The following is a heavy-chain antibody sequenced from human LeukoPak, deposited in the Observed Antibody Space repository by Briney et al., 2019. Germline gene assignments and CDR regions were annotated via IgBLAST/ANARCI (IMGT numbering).Heavy chain of an antibody. D-gene: IGHD3-22*01. CDR1: GVPISTYY. V-gene: IGHV4-59*01. CDR2: VYYNGDI. CDR3: ATTWYYDTRGYLFDD. Sequence: SETLSLTCSVSGVPISTYYWSWIRQSPGKRLEWIAYVYYNGDIMYNPSLKSRVTVSLDTSKNQFSLNMASVTAADTAVYFCATTWYYDTRGYLFDDWGHGTLVTVSS. J-gene: IGHJ4*01.